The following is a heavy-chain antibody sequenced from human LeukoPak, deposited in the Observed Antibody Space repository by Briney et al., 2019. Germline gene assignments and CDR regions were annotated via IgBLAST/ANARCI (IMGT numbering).Heavy chain of an antibody. V-gene: IGHV3-48*04. CDR2: ISSGSSTI. CDR1: GFTFSSYS. J-gene: IGHJ4*02. Sequence: GGSLRLSCAASGFTFSSYSMNWVRQAPGKGLEWVSYISSGSSTIYYADSVKGRFTISRDNAKNSLYLQMNSLRAEDTAVYYCARDPDYWGQGTLVTVSS. CDR3: ARDPDY.